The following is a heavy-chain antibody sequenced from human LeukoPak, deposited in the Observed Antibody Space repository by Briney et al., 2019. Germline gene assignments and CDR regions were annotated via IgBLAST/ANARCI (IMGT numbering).Heavy chain of an antibody. D-gene: IGHD6-19*01. J-gene: IGHJ5*02. CDR2: IYYSGST. Sequence: PSETLSLTCTVSGGSISSYYRSWIRQPPGKGLEWIGYIYYSGSTNYNPSLKSRVTISVDTSKNQFSLKLSSVTAADTAVYYCASFGSGWSGGFDPWGQGTLVTVSS. CDR3: ASFGSGWSGGFDP. V-gene: IGHV4-59*01. CDR1: GGSISSYY.